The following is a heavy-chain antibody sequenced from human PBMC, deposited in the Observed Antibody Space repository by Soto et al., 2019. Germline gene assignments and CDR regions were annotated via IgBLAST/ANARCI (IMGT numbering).Heavy chain of an antibody. V-gene: IGHV1-69*12. CDR3: ARDGWQLQHDYYGMDV. CDR1: GGTFSSYA. CDR2: IIPIFGTA. D-gene: IGHD6-6*01. J-gene: IGHJ6*02. Sequence: QVQLVQSGAEVKKPGSSVKVSCKASGGTFSSYAISWVRQAPGQGLEWMGGIIPIFGTANYAQKFQGRVTITADESTSTAYMERSSLRSEDTAEYYCARDGWQLQHDYYGMDVWGQGTTVTVSS.